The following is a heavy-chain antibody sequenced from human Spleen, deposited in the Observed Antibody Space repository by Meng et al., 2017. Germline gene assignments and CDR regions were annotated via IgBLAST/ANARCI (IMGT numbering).Heavy chain of an antibody. V-gene: IGHV4-4*02. CDR1: GGSISSTNC. D-gene: IGHD2-21*01. CDR3: ARENEGIGFTPAGQ. CDR2: ISPSGSS. J-gene: IGHJ1*01. Sequence: AHLQDPGRGLVKPSGTLSLTCAVSGGSISSTNCWSGVRQPPGKGLEWIGEISPSGSSNCNPSLKSRVTMSLDKSKNQLFLNLGSVSAADTAVYYCARENEGIGFTPAGQWGQGTLVTVSS.